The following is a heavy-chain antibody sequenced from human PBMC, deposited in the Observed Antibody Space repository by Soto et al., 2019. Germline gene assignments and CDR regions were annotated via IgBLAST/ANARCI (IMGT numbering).Heavy chain of an antibody. D-gene: IGHD2-2*01. CDR2: IYPGDSDT. V-gene: IGHV5-51*01. CDR1: GYNFGTTW. CDR3: ASPGGDIDV. J-gene: IGHJ6*02. Sequence: GESLKISCKFSGYNFGTTWIGWVRQMPGKGLEWMGIIYPGDSDTRYSPSFQGQVIISVDKSITTAYVQWSSLKASDTAMYYCASPGGDIDVWGQGTMVTVSS.